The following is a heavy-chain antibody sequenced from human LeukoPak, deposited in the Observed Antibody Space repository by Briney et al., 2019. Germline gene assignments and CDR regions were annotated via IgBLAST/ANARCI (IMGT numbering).Heavy chain of an antibody. J-gene: IGHJ3*02. Sequence: ASETLSLTCTVSGYSISSGYYWGWIRQPPGKGLEWIGSIYHRGSTYYNPSLKSRVTISVDTSKNQFSLKLSSVTAADTAVYYCSRDPDLAVAGNEGVTALDIWGQGTTVTVSS. CDR2: IYHRGST. V-gene: IGHV4-38-2*02. D-gene: IGHD6-19*01. CDR3: SRDPDLAVAGNEGVTALDI. CDR1: GYSISSGYY.